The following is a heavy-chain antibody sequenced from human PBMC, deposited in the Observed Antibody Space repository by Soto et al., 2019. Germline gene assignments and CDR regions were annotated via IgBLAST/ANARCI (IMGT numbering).Heavy chain of an antibody. CDR2: ISWNSGSI. CDR1: GFTFDDYA. J-gene: IGHJ4*02. CDR3: AKGGRKWLAPHFDY. D-gene: IGHD6-19*01. Sequence: GGSLRLSCAASGFTFDDYAMHWVRQAPGKGLEWVSGISWNSGSIGYADSVKGRFTISRDNAKNSLYLQMNSLRAEDTALYYCAKGGRKWLAPHFDYWGQGTLVTVSS. V-gene: IGHV3-9*01.